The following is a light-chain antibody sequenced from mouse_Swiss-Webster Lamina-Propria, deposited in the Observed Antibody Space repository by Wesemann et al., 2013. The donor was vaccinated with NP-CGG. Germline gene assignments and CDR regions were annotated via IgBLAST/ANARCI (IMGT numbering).Light chain of an antibody. Sequence: DIVMTQSHKFMSTSVGDRVSITCKASQDVGTAVAWYQQKPGQSPKLLIYWASTRHTGVPDRFTGSGYGTDFTFTISTVQAEDLAVYFCQQDYSSPLTFGAGTKLELK. V-gene: IGKV6-17*01. J-gene: IGKJ5*01. CDR2: WAS. CDR1: QDVGTA. CDR3: QQDYSSPLT.